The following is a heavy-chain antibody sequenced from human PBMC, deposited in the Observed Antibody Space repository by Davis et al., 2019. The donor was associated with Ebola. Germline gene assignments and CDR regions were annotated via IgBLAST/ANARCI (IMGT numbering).Heavy chain of an antibody. J-gene: IGHJ5*02. CDR1: GYSFTSYW. CDR2: IYPGDSDT. D-gene: IGHD6-13*01. CDR3: ATGLLGPIAAPGDHEADWWFDP. V-gene: IGHV5-51*01. Sequence: GESLKISCKGSGYSFTSYWIGWVRQMPGKGLEWMGIIYPGDSDTRYSPSFQGQVTISADKSISTAYLQWSSLKASDTAMYYCATGLLGPIAAPGDHEADWWFDPWGQGTLVTVSS.